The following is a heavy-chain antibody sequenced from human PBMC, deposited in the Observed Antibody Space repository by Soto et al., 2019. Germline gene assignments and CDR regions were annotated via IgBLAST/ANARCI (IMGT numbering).Heavy chain of an antibody. J-gene: IGHJ5*02. D-gene: IGHD3-9*01. Sequence: PSETLSLTCAVYGGSFSGYYWSWIRQPPGKGLEWIGEINHSGSTNYNPSLKSRVTISVDTSKNQFSLKLSSVTAADTAVYYCARGRGLLYFDWLPRGNWIHPSGQATLVTVSS. CDR3: ARGRGLLYFDWLPRGNWIHP. V-gene: IGHV4-34*01. CDR1: GGSFSGYY. CDR2: INHSGST.